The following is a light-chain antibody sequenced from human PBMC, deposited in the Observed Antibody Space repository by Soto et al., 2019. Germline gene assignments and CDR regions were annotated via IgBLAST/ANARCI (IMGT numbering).Light chain of an antibody. J-gene: IGKJ1*01. V-gene: IGKV3-15*01. CDR3: QQYNNWPPTWT. CDR1: QSVANN. Sequence: DIVMTQSPATLSVSPGASATLSCRSSQSVANNLAWYQQKPGKAPRLLIYGASNRATGFPARFSGSGSGTEFTLTISSLQSEDFAVYYCQQYNNWPPTWTCGQGTKVDIK. CDR2: GAS.